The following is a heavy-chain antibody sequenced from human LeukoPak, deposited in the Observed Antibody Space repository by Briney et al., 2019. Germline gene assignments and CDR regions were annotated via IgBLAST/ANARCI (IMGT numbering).Heavy chain of an antibody. Sequence: GGSLRLSCAAYGFTFSTYWMSWVRQAPGKGLEWVANIKQDGSEKYYVDSVKGRFTISKDNAKNSLFLQMNSLRAEDTAVYYCARDGPYYYDSSGYYDAFDIWGQGTMVTVSS. V-gene: IGHV3-7*03. CDR2: IKQDGSEK. CDR1: GFTFSTYW. J-gene: IGHJ3*02. D-gene: IGHD3-22*01. CDR3: ARDGPYYYDSSGYYDAFDI.